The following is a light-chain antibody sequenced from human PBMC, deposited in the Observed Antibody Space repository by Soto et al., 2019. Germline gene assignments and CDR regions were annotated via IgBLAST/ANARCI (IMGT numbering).Light chain of an antibody. CDR3: QQYNNWPRT. V-gene: IGKV3-15*01. CDR2: GAS. J-gene: IGKJ1*01. Sequence: TQSPSSLSASVGDRVTITCQASLTIGDSLSWFQQKVGTPPTLLIYGASTRATGIPARFSGSGSGTEFTLTISSLQSEDFAVYYCQQYNNWPRTFGQGTKV. CDR1: LTIGDS.